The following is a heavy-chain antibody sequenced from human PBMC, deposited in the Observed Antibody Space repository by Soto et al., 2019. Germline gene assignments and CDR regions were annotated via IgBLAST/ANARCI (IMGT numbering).Heavy chain of an antibody. CDR1: GYALTELS. CDR2: FDPEDGET. D-gene: IGHD1-20*01. Sequence: GASVKVSCKVSGYALTELSMHSVRQAPGKGLEWMGAFDPEDGETVYAQKFQGRVTMTEDTSTDTAYMELSSLRSEDTAVYYCATGGYNLKESSYYAMDVSGQGTTVTVSS. CDR3: ATGGYNLKESSYYAMDV. V-gene: IGHV1-24*01. J-gene: IGHJ6*02.